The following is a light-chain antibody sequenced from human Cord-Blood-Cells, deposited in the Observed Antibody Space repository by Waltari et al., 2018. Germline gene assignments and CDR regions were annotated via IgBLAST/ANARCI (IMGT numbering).Light chain of an antibody. CDR3: QQSYSTPYT. CDR2: AAS. V-gene: IGKV1-39*01. CDR1: QSISSY. Sequence: DIQMTQSPSSLSASVGDRVTITCRASQSISSYLNWYQQKPGKAHKLRIYAASSLQSGVPARFSGSGSETDFTLTISSLQPEDFATYYCQQSYSTPYTFGQGTKLEIK. J-gene: IGKJ2*01.